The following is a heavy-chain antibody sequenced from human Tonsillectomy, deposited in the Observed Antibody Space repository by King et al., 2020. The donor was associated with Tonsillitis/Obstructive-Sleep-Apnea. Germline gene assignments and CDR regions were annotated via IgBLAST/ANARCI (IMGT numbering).Heavy chain of an antibody. Sequence: QLVQSGAEVKQPGESLRISCKASGYSFTTYWIGWVTQMPGKGLEWMGIIYPGDSDTRYSPSFQGQVTISVDKSISTAYLQWSSLKASDTAIYYCARSGPDYGDYASDGLDVWGQGTTVTVSS. V-gene: IGHV5-51*03. D-gene: IGHD4-17*01. CDR3: ARSGPDYGDYASDGLDV. J-gene: IGHJ6*02. CDR2: IYPGDSDT. CDR1: GYSFTTYW.